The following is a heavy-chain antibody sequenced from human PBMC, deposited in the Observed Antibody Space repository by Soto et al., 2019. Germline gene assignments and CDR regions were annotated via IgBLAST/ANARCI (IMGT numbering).Heavy chain of an antibody. D-gene: IGHD3-10*01. CDR3: AKDTLWFVQAQFDY. J-gene: IGHJ4*02. CDR2: ISGSGGST. CDR1: GFTFSSYI. Sequence: GGSLRLSCAASGFTFSSYIMNWVRQAPGKGLEWVSAISGSGGSTYYADSVKGRFTISRDNSKNTLYLQMNSLRAEDTAVYYCAKDTLWFVQAQFDYWGQGTLVTVSS. V-gene: IGHV3-23*01.